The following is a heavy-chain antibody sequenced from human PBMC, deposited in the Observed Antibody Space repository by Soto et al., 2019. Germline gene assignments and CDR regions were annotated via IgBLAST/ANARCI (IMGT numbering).Heavy chain of an antibody. CDR1: GFTFSGSA. J-gene: IGHJ2*01. Sequence: EVQLVESGGGLVQPGGSLKLSCAASGFTFSGSAIHWVRQASGKGLEWVGRIRSKANSYATAYAASVKGRFTISRDDSKTTAYLQMNSLKTEDTAVYYCTGCSSPTCYDNQGYWYFDLCGRGTLVTVSS. CDR2: IRSKANSYAT. V-gene: IGHV3-73*01. D-gene: IGHD2-2*01. CDR3: TGCSSPTCYDNQGYWYFDL.